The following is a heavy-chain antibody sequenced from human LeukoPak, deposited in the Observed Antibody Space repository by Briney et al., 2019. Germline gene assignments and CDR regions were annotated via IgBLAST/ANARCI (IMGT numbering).Heavy chain of an antibody. Sequence: GRSLRLSCAASGFTFDDYAMHWVRQAPGKGLEWVSGISWNSGSIGYADSVKGRFTISRDNAKNSLYLQMNSLRAEDTALYYCAKANYYDSGGTNFDYWGQGTLVTVSS. J-gene: IGHJ4*02. CDR3: AKANYYDSGGTNFDY. CDR2: ISWNSGSI. D-gene: IGHD3-22*01. CDR1: GFTFDDYA. V-gene: IGHV3-9*01.